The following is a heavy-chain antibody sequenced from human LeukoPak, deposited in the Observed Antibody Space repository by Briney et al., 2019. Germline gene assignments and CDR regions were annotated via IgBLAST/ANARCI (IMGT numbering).Heavy chain of an antibody. CDR3: ARELLEDTPMVTTPFDY. Sequence: GGSLRLSCAASGFTFSSYSMNWVRQAPGKGLEWVSSISSSSSYIYYADSVKGRFTISRDNAKNSLYMQMNSLRAEDTAVYYCARELLEDTPMVTTPFDYWGQGTLVPVSS. CDR2: ISSSSSYI. D-gene: IGHD5-18*01. V-gene: IGHV3-21*01. CDR1: GFTFSSYS. J-gene: IGHJ4*02.